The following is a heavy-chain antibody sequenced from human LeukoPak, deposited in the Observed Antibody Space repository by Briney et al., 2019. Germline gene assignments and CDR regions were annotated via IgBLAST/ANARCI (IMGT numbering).Heavy chain of an antibody. V-gene: IGHV1-2*02. Sequence: RASVKVSCKASGYTFTGYYMHWVRQAPGQGLEWMGWINPNSGSTNYAQKFQGRVTMTRDTSISTAYMELSRLRSDNTAVYYCAREGDSSSSAGYDYYYYYGMDVWGQGTTVTVSS. J-gene: IGHJ6*02. CDR3: AREGDSSSSAGYDYYYYYGMDV. CDR2: INPNSGST. D-gene: IGHD6-6*01. CDR1: GYTFTGYY.